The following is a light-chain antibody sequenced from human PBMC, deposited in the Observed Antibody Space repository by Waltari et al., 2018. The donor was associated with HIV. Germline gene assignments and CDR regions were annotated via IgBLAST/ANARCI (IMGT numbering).Light chain of an antibody. Sequence: QLVLTQSPSASASLGASVTLTCTLNSGHTSYAIAWHQQQPEKGPRYLMMLNSDGSHRRGDGIPDRFSGSRSGAERYLTISSLQSEDEADYYCQAWGTGTQVVFGGGTKLTVL. V-gene: IGLV4-69*01. CDR1: SGHTSYA. CDR3: QAWGTGTQVV. CDR2: LNSDGSH. J-gene: IGLJ2*01.